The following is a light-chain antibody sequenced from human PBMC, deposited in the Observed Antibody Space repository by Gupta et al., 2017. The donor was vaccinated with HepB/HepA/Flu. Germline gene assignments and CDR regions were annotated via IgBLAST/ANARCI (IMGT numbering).Light chain of an antibody. J-gene: IGKJ2*01. CDR3: QHENSSPVT. Sequence: DIQMTQSPSTLSASVGDRVTITCRASQSISSWLAWYQQKPGKAPKLLIYKASSLESGVPSRFSGSGSGTEFTLTISSRQPDDFATYYCQHENSSPVTFGQGTKLDIK. CDR1: QSISSW. CDR2: KAS. V-gene: IGKV1-5*03.